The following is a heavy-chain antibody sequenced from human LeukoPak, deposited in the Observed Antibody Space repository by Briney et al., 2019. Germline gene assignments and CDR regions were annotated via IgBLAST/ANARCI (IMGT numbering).Heavy chain of an antibody. Sequence: GGSLRLSCAASGFTFNTYWMYWVRQAPGKGLVWVSHINSDGSIVNYGDSVKGRFTISRDNAKNTLYLQMNSLRADDTTLYFCSRGRNWDDGDYWGQGTLVTVSS. J-gene: IGHJ4*02. CDR1: GFTFNTYW. CDR2: INSDGSIV. D-gene: IGHD1-1*01. CDR3: SRGRNWDDGDY. V-gene: IGHV3-74*01.